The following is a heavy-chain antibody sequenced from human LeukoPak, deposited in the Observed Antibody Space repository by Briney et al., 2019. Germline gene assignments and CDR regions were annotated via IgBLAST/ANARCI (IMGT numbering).Heavy chain of an antibody. V-gene: IGHV4-38-2*01. CDR2: IYYSGST. CDR3: ANEPGIAAN. CDR1: GFTFSSYG. D-gene: IGHD6-13*01. J-gene: IGHJ4*02. Sequence: PGGTLRLSCAASGFTFSSYGMSWVRQPPGKGLEWIGSIYYSGSTYYNPSLKSRVTISVDTSKNQFSLKLSSVTAADTAVYYCANEPGIAANWGQGTLVTVSS.